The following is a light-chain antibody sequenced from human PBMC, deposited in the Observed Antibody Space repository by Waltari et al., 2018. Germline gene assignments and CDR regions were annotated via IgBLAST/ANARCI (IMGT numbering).Light chain of an antibody. CDR3: QQSHSAPRT. CDR1: QSISSY. J-gene: IGKJ1*01. CDR2: AAS. V-gene: IGKV1-39*01. Sequence: DIQMTQSPSSLSASVGDRVTITCRASQSISSYLYWYQQKPGKAPKLIIFAASSLESGVPSRFRGSGSGTDFTLTITSLQPEDFATYYCQQSHSAPRTFGQGTKVEIK.